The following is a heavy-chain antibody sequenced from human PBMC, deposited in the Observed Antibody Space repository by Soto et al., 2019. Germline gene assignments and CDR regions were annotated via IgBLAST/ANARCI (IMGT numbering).Heavy chain of an antibody. CDR1: GGSISSGGYY. CDR3: GRHQLRYNWFDP. Sequence: SEALSLTCTVSGGSISSGGYYWIWIRQHPGKGLEWIGYIYYSGSTYYNPSLKSRVTISVDTSKNQFSLTLVSVTAADTAVYYCGRHQLRYNWFDPWGQGTLVTVSS. D-gene: IGHD2-2*01. V-gene: IGHV4-31*03. J-gene: IGHJ5*02. CDR2: IYYSGST.